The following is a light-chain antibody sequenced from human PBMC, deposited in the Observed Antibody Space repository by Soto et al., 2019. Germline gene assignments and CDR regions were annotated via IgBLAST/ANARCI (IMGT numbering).Light chain of an antibody. CDR3: QQRSNWPPIT. Sequence: SPATLSLSPGERATLSCRASQSVSSYLAWYQQKPGQAPILLIYDASNRATGIPARFSGSGSGTDFTLTISSLEPEDFAVYYCQQRSNWPPITFGQGTRLEIK. CDR1: QSVSSY. CDR2: DAS. J-gene: IGKJ5*01. V-gene: IGKV3-11*01.